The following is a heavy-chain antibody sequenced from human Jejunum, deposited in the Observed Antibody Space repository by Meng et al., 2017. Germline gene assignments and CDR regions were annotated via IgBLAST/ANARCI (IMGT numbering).Heavy chain of an antibody. CDR3: AYKGMGDTAMDY. CDR1: GFSISTRGVG. V-gene: IGHV2-5*02. D-gene: IGHD5-18*01. Sequence: ITCKDSGPPLVKPTQTLTLTCTFSGFSISTRGVGVGWIRQPPGKALDWLAVIYWDDAKHYSPFLQSRLTITKDTSKNQVVLTVTNMDPVDTATYYCAYKGMGDTAMDYWGQGTLVTSPQ. J-gene: IGHJ4*02. CDR2: IYWDDAK.